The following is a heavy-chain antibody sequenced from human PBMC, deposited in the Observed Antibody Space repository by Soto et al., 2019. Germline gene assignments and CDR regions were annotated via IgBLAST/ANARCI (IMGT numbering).Heavy chain of an antibody. Sequence: GGSLRLSCAASGFKFRNYAIHWVRQAPGKGLEWLAVIWFDGSKKYYADSVKGRFTISRDNSKNTVYLDMNSLTAADSGVFYCARAHTMMILDRFDPFRHGTLVTVTS. V-gene: IGHV3-33*01. CDR2: IWFDGSKK. D-gene: IGHD3-22*01. CDR1: GFKFRNYA. J-gene: IGHJ5*02. CDR3: ARAHTMMILDRFDP.